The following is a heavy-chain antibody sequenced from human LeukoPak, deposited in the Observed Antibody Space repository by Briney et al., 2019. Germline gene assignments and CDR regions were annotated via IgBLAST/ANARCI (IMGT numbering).Heavy chain of an antibody. CDR3: ARDRDWSFDY. CDR2: IRSSGTAM. J-gene: IGHJ4*02. CDR1: GFTFSTYG. Sequence: GRSLTLSCAASGFTFSTYGMEWVRQAPGRGLEWISNIRSSGTAMSYADSVKGRFTISRDNAKNSLYLQMSSLRAEDSAVYYCARDRDWSFDYWGQGTVVTVSS. V-gene: IGHV3-48*04. D-gene: IGHD3/OR15-3a*01.